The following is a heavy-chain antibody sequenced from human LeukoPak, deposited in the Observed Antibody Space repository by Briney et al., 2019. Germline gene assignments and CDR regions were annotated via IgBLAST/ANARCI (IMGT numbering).Heavy chain of an antibody. Sequence: GGSLRLSCAASGFTFSSYAMHWVRQAPGKGLEWVAVISYDGSNKYYADSVKGRFTISRDNSKNTLYLQMNSLRAEDTAVYYCARDGPAYYYDSSGYLGYWGQETLVTVSS. CDR3: ARDGPAYYYDSSGYLGY. V-gene: IGHV3-30*04. J-gene: IGHJ4*02. CDR1: GFTFSSYA. CDR2: ISYDGSNK. D-gene: IGHD3-22*01.